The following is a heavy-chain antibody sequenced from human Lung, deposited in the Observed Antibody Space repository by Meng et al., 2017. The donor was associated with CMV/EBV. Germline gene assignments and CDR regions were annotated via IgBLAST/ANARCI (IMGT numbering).Heavy chain of an antibody. J-gene: IGHJ4*02. Sequence: GESLKISCKGSGYSFTTHWIGWVRQMPGKGLEWMGVIYPGDSDTTYSPSFQGQVTISADKSITTAYLQLRSLKASDTAVYYCARQDSYTNYYFDLWGRGTXVTVSS. CDR2: IYPGDSDT. CDR1: GYSFTTHW. D-gene: IGHD4-11*01. CDR3: ARQDSYTNYYFDL. V-gene: IGHV5-51*01.